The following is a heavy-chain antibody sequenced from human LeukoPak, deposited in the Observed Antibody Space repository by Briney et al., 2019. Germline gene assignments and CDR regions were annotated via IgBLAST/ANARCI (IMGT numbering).Heavy chain of an antibody. J-gene: IGHJ6*03. CDR3: ARGQQWLVRAYYMDV. CDR1: GFTFSSYS. CDR2: ISSSSSYI. Sequence: PGGSLRLSCAASGFTFSSYSMNWVRQTPGKGLEWVSSISSSSSYIYYADSVKGRFTISRDNAKNSLYLQMNSLRAEDTAVYYCARGQQWLVRAYYMDVWGKGTTVTVSS. D-gene: IGHD6-19*01. V-gene: IGHV3-21*01.